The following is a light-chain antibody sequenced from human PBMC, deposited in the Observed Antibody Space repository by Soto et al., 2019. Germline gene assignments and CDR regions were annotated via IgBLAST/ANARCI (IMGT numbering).Light chain of an antibody. CDR2: YDD. CDR1: SSNIGNNA. J-gene: IGLJ1*01. CDR3: ATWDDSLLGYV. V-gene: IGLV1-36*01. Sequence: QPVLTQPPSVSEAPRQRVTISCSGSSSNIGNNAVNWYQQLPGKAPKLLIYYDDLLPSGVSDRFSGSKSGTSASLAISGLQSEDEADYYCATWDDSLLGYVFGTGTKLTVL.